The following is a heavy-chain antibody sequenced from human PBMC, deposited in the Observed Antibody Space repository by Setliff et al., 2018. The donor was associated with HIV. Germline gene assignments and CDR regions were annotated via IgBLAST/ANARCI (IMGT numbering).Heavy chain of an antibody. CDR2: ITYSGSA. Sequence: PSETLSLTCTISGGSISSDDYYWNWIRQPPGKGLEWIGYITYSGSAYYNPSLKSRVTISIDTSNNQISLRLSSVTAADTAMYYCAKDIHGWHFDLWGRGTLVTVSS. CDR3: AKDIHGWHFDL. CDR1: GGSISSDDYY. J-gene: IGHJ2*01. D-gene: IGHD2-15*01. V-gene: IGHV4-30-4*08.